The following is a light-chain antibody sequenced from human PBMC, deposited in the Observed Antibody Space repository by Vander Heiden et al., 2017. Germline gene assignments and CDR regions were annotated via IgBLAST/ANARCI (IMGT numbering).Light chain of an antibody. V-gene: IGLV3-21*02. J-gene: IGLJ2*01. CDR1: NTGSTS. Sequence: SYVLTLPPSVSLAPRQTARISCGRYNTGSTSVHWYGQKPGQAPVLVVYDDSYRPSGIPERRSGSNSGGTATLTISRVEAGDEDDYYCQVWDSQSDVVLFGGGTKLTVL. CDR2: DDS. CDR3: QVWDSQSDVVL.